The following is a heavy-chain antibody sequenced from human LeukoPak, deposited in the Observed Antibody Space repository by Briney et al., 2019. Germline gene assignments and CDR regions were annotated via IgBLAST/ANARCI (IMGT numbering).Heavy chain of an antibody. CDR2: IYYSGST. CDR1: GGSISSYY. V-gene: IGHV4-59*06. CDR3: ARVKGTAAGVPDY. J-gene: IGHJ4*02. Sequence: PSETLSLTCTVSGGSISSYYWSWIRQPPGKGLEWIGYIYYSGSTYYNPSLKSRVTISVDTSKNQFSLKLNSVTAADTAVYYCARVKGTAAGVPDYWGQGTLVTVSS. D-gene: IGHD6-13*01.